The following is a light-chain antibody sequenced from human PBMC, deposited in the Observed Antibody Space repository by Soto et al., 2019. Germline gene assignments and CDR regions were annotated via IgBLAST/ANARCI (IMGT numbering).Light chain of an antibody. V-gene: IGLV3-16*01. CDR1: ALPKKY. CDR3: LSADSSGTYYL. J-gene: IGLJ1*01. Sequence: SYELTQPPSVSVSLGQMARITCSGEALPKKYAYWYQQKPGQFPVLVIYKDSERPSGIPERFSGSSSGTIVTLTISGVQAEDEADYYCLSADSSGTYYLFGTGTKLTVL. CDR2: KDS.